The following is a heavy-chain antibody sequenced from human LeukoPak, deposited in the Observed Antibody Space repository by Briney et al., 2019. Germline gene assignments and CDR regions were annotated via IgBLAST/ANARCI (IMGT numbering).Heavy chain of an antibody. CDR2: INHSGST. Sequence: SEALSLTCAVYGGSFSGYYWSWIRQPPGKGLEWIGEINHSGSTNYNPSLKSRVTISVDTSKNQFSLKLSSVTAADTAVYYCARDTYYDSSGYYPYWYFDLWGRGTLVTVSS. V-gene: IGHV4-34*01. CDR3: ARDTYYDSSGYYPYWYFDL. CDR1: GGSFSGYY. D-gene: IGHD3-22*01. J-gene: IGHJ2*01.